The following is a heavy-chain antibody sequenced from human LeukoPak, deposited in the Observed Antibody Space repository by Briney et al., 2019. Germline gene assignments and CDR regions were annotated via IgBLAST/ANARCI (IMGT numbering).Heavy chain of an antibody. D-gene: IGHD3-10*01. CDR2: IYYSGST. CDR3: ARQWFGESYFDY. Sequence: SETLSLTCTVSGGSISSSSYYWGWIRQPPGKGLEWIGSIYYSGSTYYKPSLRSRVTISVDTSKYQFSLKLSSVTAADTAVYYCARQWFGESYFDYWGQGTLVTVSS. V-gene: IGHV4-39*01. CDR1: GGSISSSSYY. J-gene: IGHJ4*02.